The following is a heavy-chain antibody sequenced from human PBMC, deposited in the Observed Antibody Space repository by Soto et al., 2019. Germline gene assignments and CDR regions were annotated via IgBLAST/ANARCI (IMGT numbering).Heavy chain of an antibody. D-gene: IGHD2-15*01. V-gene: IGHV3-23*01. Sequence: GGSLRLSCAASGFTFSSYAMSWVRQAPGKGLEWVSAISGSGGSTYYADSVKGRFTISRDNSKNTLYLQMNSLRAEDTAVYYCARAPIGGCSGGSCWGRYDDWGQGTLVTVSS. CDR3: ARAPIGGCSGGSCWGRYDD. CDR1: GFTFSSYA. CDR2: ISGSGGST. J-gene: IGHJ4*02.